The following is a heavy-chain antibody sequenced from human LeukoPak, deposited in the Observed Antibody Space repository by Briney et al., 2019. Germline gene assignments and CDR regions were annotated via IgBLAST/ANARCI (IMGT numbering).Heavy chain of an antibody. J-gene: IGHJ4*02. V-gene: IGHV3-33*01. D-gene: IGHD1-26*01. CDR2: IWYDGSKK. CDR1: GFTFSSYG. CDR3: ATTFIESGTYCGYFDY. Sequence: GGSLRLSCAVSGFTFSSYGMHWVRQAPGKGLEWVAVIWYDGSKKYYADSVKGRFTISRDNSKNTLYLQMNRLRAEDTAVYYCATTFIESGTYCGYFDYWGQGILVTVSS.